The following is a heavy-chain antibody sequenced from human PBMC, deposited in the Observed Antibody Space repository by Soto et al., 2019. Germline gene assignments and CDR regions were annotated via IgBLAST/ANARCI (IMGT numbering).Heavy chain of an antibody. D-gene: IGHD6-13*01. J-gene: IGHJ6*02. CDR3: ARGLEQQLTLYYYYGMDV. CDR1: GGTFSSYA. V-gene: IGHV1-69*12. Sequence: QVQLVQSGAEVKKPGSSVKVSCKASGGTFSSYAISWVRQAPGQGLEWMGGIIPIFGTANYAQKFQVRVTITADESTSTAYMELGSLRSEDTAVYYCARGLEQQLTLYYYYGMDVWGQGTTCTGSS. CDR2: IIPIFGTA.